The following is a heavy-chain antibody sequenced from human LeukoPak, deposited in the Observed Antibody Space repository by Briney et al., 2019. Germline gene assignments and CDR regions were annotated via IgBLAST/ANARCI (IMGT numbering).Heavy chain of an antibody. D-gene: IGHD2-2*02. CDR2: INHSGST. CDR1: GGSFSGYY. Sequence: PSETLSLTCAVYGGSFSGYYWSWIRQPPGKGLEWIGEINHSGSTNYNPSLKSRVTISVDTSKNQFSLKLSSVTAADTAVYYCARPYQPLLYGVRTGNWSDPWGQGTLVTVSS. J-gene: IGHJ5*02. CDR3: ARPYQPLLYGVRTGNWSDP. V-gene: IGHV4-34*01.